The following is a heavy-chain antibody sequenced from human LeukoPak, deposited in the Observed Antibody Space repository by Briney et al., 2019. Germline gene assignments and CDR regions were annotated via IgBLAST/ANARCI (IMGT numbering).Heavy chain of an antibody. D-gene: IGHD6-19*01. J-gene: IGHJ5*02. CDR3: ARHGYSSGSLAWFDP. CDR2: IYYSGST. Sequence: SETLSLTCTVAGGSLSSYYWSWIRQPPGKGLEWIGYIYYSGSTNYNPSLKSRVTISVDTSKNQFSLKLSSVTAADTAVYYCARHGYSSGSLAWFDPWGQGTLVTVSS. V-gene: IGHV4-59*01. CDR1: GGSLSSYY.